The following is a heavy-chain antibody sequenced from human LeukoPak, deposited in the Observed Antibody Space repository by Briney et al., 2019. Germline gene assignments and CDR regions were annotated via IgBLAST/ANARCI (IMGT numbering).Heavy chain of an antibody. D-gene: IGHD5-18*01. J-gene: IGHJ4*02. Sequence: GVSVKVSCKASGYTFTNCYMHWVRQAPGQGLEWMGIINPSDGKTSYAQKFQGRVTMTRDTSTSTVYMELSSLRSEDTAVYYCAREIGPRQLHLWGSAFDYWGQGTLVTVSS. CDR2: INPSDGKT. CDR3: AREIGPRQLHLWGSAFDY. CDR1: GYTFTNCY. V-gene: IGHV1-46*01.